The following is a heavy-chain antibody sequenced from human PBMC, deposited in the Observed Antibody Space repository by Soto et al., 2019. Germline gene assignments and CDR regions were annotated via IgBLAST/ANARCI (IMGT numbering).Heavy chain of an antibody. CDR2: ISGSGGST. D-gene: IGHD2-15*01. V-gene: IGHV3-23*01. Sequence: GGSLRLSCAASGFTFSSYAMSWVRQAPGKGLEWVSAISGSGGSTYYADSVKGRFTISRDNSKNTLYLQMNSLRAEDTAVYYCAKDGYCSGGSCYSGHDYFDYWGQGTLVTVSS. J-gene: IGHJ4*02. CDR1: GFTFSSYA. CDR3: AKDGYCSGGSCYSGHDYFDY.